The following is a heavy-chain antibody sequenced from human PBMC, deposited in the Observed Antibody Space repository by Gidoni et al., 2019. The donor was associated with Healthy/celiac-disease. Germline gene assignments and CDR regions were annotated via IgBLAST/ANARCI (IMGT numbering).Heavy chain of an antibody. J-gene: IGHJ4*02. V-gene: IGHV3-30*01. D-gene: IGHD5-12*01. CDR3: AREMATTDPTQHFDY. Sequence: FTISRDNSKNTLYLQMNSLRAEDTAVYYCAREMATTDPTQHFDYWGQGTLVTVSS.